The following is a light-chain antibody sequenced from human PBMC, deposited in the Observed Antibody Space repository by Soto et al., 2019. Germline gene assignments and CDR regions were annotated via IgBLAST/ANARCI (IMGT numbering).Light chain of an antibody. CDR1: QSVSSSY. CDR3: QQYFASSWT. J-gene: IGKJ1*01. CDR2: ATS. Sequence: EIVLTQSPGTLSSSPGERATLYCRASQSVSSSYLAWYQHKPGQAPRLLIYATSSRATGIPDRFGGSGSGTDFTLTIRRLEPEDFAVYYCQQYFASSWTFGQGTKVDIK. V-gene: IGKV3-20*01.